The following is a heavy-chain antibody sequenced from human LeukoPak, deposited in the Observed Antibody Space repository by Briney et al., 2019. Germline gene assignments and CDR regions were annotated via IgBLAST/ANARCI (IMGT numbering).Heavy chain of an antibody. V-gene: IGHV1-24*01. D-gene: IGHD3-22*01. J-gene: IGHJ4*02. CDR2: FDAEDGET. Sequence: ASVKVSCKVSGYTLTEISMHWVRQAPGKGLEWMGGFDAEDGETIYAQKFQGRVTMTEDTSTDTAYMELSSLRSEDTAVYYCGTDPLLGKYDSSGYLDYWGQGTLVTVSS. CDR1: GYTLTEIS. CDR3: GTDPLLGKYDSSGYLDY.